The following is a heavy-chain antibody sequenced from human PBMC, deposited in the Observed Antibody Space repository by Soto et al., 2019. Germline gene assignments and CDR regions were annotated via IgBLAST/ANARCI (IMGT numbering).Heavy chain of an antibody. J-gene: IGHJ4*02. Sequence: QVQLVQSGAELRKPGASVKVSCQTFGYSFSYYGVNWVRQAPGQGLEWMGWINPYNGNRNYAQKFEDRVTMTAAASTTTLYLELRSLKSDDTAIYYCERDRLRGFDSSGFYSWGQGTLVTVSS. CDR1: GYSFSYYG. CDR3: ERDRLRGFDSSGFYS. D-gene: IGHD3-22*01. V-gene: IGHV1-18*04. CDR2: INPYNGNR.